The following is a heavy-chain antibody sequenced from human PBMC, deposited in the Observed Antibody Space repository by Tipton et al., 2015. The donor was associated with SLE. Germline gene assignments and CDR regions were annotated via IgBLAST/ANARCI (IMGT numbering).Heavy chain of an antibody. CDR2: ISAYDGNT. J-gene: IGHJ5*01. CDR3: VRHPYDFWSGYRNWFDF. Sequence: QVQLVQSGAEVKKPGASVKVSCKASGYTFTSYGISWVRQAPGQGLEWMGWISAYDGNTNHAQKFQGRLTMTTDTSTTTTYMELRSLRFDDTAVYYCVRHPYDFWSGYRNWFDFWGQGTLVTVSS. D-gene: IGHD3-3*01. CDR1: GYTFTSYG. V-gene: IGHV1-18*01.